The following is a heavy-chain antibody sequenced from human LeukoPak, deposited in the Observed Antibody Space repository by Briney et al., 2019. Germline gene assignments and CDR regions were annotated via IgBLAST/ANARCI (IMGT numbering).Heavy chain of an antibody. CDR1: GFTFSSSA. Sequence: GGSLRLSCAASGFTFSSSAMSWVRQAPGKGLEWVSSISGSGSGGSTYYADSVKGRFTISRDNSKNTLYLQMNSLRAEDTAVYYCARDVGPFIRTMVRESYAYMDVWGKGTTVTLSS. CDR3: ARDVGPFIRTMVRESYAYMDV. J-gene: IGHJ6*03. V-gene: IGHV3-23*01. D-gene: IGHD3-10*01. CDR2: ISGSGSGGST.